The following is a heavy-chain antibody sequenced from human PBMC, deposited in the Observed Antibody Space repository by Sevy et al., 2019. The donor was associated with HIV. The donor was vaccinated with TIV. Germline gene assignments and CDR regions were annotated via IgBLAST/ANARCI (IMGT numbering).Heavy chain of an antibody. D-gene: IGHD3-3*01. CDR2: ISGSGGST. CDR1: GFTLSSYD. CDR3: ATLYDFWSGSRYYMDV. Sequence: GGSLRLSCAASGFTLSSYDMSWVRQAPGKGLEWVSAISGSGGSTYYADSVKGRFTISRDNSKNTLYLQMNSLRAEDTAVYYCATLYDFWSGSRYYMDVWGKGTTVTVSS. J-gene: IGHJ6*03. V-gene: IGHV3-23*01.